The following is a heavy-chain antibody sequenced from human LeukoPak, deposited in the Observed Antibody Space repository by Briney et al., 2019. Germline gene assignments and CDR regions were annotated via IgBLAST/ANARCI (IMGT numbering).Heavy chain of an antibody. D-gene: IGHD2-2*01. V-gene: IGHV5-51*01. CDR1: GYSFTSYW. CDR3: AITWKYCSSTSCWDVCDM. J-gene: IGHJ3*02. CDR2: IYPGDSDT. Sequence: GESLEISCKGSGYSFTSYWIGWVRQMPGKGLEWMGIIYPGDSDTRYSPSFQGPVTISADKSISTAYLQWSSLKASDTAMYYCAITWKYCSSTSCWDVCDMWGQGTRVTAS.